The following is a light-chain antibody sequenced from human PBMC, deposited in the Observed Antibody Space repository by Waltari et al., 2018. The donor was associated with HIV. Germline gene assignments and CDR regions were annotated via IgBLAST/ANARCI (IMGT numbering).Light chain of an antibody. Sequence: DIVMSQSPDSLAVSLGERATIHCTFSQSVLYISNNKNDLAWYQQKPGQPPKLLIYWASTRESGVPDRFSGSGSGQDFTLTISSLQAEDVAVYYCQQYYSFPLTFGGGTKVEIK. J-gene: IGKJ4*01. V-gene: IGKV4-1*01. CDR2: WAS. CDR1: QSVLYISNNKND. CDR3: QQYYSFPLT.